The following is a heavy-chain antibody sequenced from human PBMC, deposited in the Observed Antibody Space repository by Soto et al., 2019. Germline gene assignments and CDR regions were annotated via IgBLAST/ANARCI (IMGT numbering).Heavy chain of an antibody. CDR1: GGSISSGFYY. CDR2: IYYSGST. Sequence: SETLSLTCTVSGGSISSGFYYCCWIRQHPGKGLEWIGYIYYSGSTYYNPSLKSRVTISVDTSKNQFSLKLSSVTAADTAVYYCARPRRNGLFDYWGQGTLVTVSS. J-gene: IGHJ4*02. CDR3: ARPRRNGLFDY. V-gene: IGHV4-39*01. D-gene: IGHD1-1*01.